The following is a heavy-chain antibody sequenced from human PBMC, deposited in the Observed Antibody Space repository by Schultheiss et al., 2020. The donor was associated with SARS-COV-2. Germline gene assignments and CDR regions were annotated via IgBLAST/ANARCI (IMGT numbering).Heavy chain of an antibody. V-gene: IGHV3-33*08. D-gene: IGHD1-20*01. CDR3: ARDLNWIVFDY. CDR2: IWTNGNVE. CDR1: GFTFSSYA. J-gene: IGHJ4*02. Sequence: GGSLRLSCAASGFTFSSYAMSWVRQAPGKGLEWVAMIWTNGNVEKYADSVRGRFTISRDDSKNTVYLQMNSLRVEDTAVYYCARDLNWIVFDYWGQGSLVTVSS.